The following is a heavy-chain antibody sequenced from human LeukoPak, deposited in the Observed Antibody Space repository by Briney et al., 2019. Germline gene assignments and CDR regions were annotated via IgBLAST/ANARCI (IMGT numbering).Heavy chain of an antibody. Sequence: ASVKVSCKTSRYIFTGYLLHWVRQAPGQGLEWMGWINPNSGGTSYPQKFQGRVTMTRDTSIRAAYMELSSLRSDATAVYYCARGPLPGGLWYLDYWGQGTLVSVSS. CDR3: ARGPLPGGLWYLDY. CDR2: INPNSGGT. CDR1: RYIFTGYL. V-gene: IGHV1-2*02. D-gene: IGHD3-16*01. J-gene: IGHJ4*02.